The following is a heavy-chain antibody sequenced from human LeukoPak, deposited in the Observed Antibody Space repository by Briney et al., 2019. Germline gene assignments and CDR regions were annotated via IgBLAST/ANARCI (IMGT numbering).Heavy chain of an antibody. V-gene: IGHV3-7*01. CDR2: IKEDSSDK. CDR3: AKYGGTTGTSFDS. J-gene: IGHJ3*02. CDR1: GFTFSTYW. Sequence: PGGSLRLSCAASGFTFSTYWMSWLRQAPGKGLEWVANIKEDSSDKGYLDSVEGRFTISRDNAKHSVYLQMNSLTVEDTAVYYCAKYGGTTGTSFDSWGQGTLVTVSS. D-gene: IGHD4-23*01.